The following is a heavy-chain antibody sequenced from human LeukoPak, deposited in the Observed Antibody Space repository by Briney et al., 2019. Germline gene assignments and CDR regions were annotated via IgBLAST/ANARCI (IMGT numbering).Heavy chain of an antibody. J-gene: IGHJ4*02. V-gene: IGHV1-18*01. Sequence: ASVKVSCKASGYTFTSYGISWVRQAPGQGLEWMGWISAYNGNTNYAQKLQGRVTMTTDTSTRTAYMELRSLRSADTAVYYCARGEAYSSGYTDYWGQGTLVTVSS. D-gene: IGHD6-19*01. CDR1: GYTFTSYG. CDR2: ISAYNGNT. CDR3: ARGEAYSSGYTDY.